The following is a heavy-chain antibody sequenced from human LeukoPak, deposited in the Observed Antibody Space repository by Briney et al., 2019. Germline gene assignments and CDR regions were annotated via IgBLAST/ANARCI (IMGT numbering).Heavy chain of an antibody. Sequence: ASVKVSCKASGGTFSSYAISWVRQAPGQGLEWMGGIIPIFGTANYAQKFQGRVTITADKSTSTAYMELSSLRSEDTAVYYCARYRGDIVVVPAAIWFDPWCQETLVTVSS. CDR3: ARYRGDIVVVPAAIWFDP. J-gene: IGHJ5*02. D-gene: IGHD2-2*01. CDR2: IIPIFGTA. CDR1: GGTFSSYA. V-gene: IGHV1-69*06.